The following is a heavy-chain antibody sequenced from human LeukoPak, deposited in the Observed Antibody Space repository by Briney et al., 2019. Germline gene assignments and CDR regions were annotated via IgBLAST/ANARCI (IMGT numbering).Heavy chain of an antibody. Sequence: GASVKVPCKXSGYTFTSYDINWVRQATGQGLEWMGRMNPNSGNTGYAQKFQGRVTITRNTSISTAYMELSSLRSEDTAVYYCARISSRGYSGSYYLGYWGQGTLVTVSS. CDR3: ARISSRGYSGSYYLGY. CDR2: MNPNSGNT. J-gene: IGHJ4*02. D-gene: IGHD1-26*01. V-gene: IGHV1-8*03. CDR1: GYTFTSYD.